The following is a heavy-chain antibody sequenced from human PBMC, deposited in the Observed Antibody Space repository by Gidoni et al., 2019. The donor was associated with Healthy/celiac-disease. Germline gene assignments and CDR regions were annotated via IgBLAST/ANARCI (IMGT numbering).Heavy chain of an antibody. CDR1: GFTFSSYS. CDR2: ISSSSSYI. Sequence: EVQLVESGGGLVKPGGSLRLSCAASGFTFSSYSMNWVRQDPGKGLEWVSSISSSSSYIYYADSVKGRFTISRDNAKNSLYLQMNSLRAEDTAVYYCARDMPDAFDIWGQGTMVTVSS. V-gene: IGHV3-21*06. CDR3: ARDMPDAFDI. J-gene: IGHJ3*02. D-gene: IGHD2-2*01.